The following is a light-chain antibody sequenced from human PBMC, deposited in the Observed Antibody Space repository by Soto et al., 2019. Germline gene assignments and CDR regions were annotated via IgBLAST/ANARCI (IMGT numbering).Light chain of an antibody. Sequence: DIQMTQSPSTLSGSVVDIVTINCRASQTISIWLAWYQQKPGKAPKLLIYKASTLKSGVPSRFSGSGSGTEFTLTISSLQPDDFATYYCQHYNSYSEACGQGTKGDIK. CDR2: KAS. CDR3: QHYNSYSEA. J-gene: IGKJ1*01. V-gene: IGKV1-5*03. CDR1: QTISIW.